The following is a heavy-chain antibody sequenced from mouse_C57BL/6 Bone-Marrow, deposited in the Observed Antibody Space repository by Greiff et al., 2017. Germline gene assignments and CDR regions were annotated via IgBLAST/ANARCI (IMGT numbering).Heavy chain of an antibody. D-gene: IGHD1-1*01. J-gene: IGHJ1*03. CDR2: IDPNSGGT. V-gene: IGHV1-72*01. CDR1: GYTFTSYW. Sequence: VQLQQPGAELVKPGASVKLSCKASGYTFTSYWMHWVKQRPGRGLEWIVRIDPNSGGTKYNEKFKSKATLTVDKPSSTAYMQLSSLTSEDSAVYYCARWFIKGYFDVWGTGTTVTVSS. CDR3: ARWFIKGYFDV.